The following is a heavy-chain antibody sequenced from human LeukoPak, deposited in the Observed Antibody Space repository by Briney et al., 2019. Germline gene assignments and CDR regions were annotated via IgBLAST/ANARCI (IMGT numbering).Heavy chain of an antibody. J-gene: IGHJ4*02. CDR2: ISSSNYM. D-gene: IGHD3-22*01. CDR3: ARPLDSSNNYFDY. V-gene: IGHV3-21*01. CDR1: GFTFSRNA. Sequence: GGSLRLSCAASGFTFSRNAMNWVRQAPGKGLEWVSFISSSNYMSYADSVKGRFTISRDNAKNSLYLQMNSLRAEDTAVYYCARPLDSSNNYFDYWGQGTLVTVSS.